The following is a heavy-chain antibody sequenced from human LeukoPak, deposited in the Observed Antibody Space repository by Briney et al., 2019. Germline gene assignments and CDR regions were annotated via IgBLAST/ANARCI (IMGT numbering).Heavy chain of an antibody. CDR2: IWYDGSNK. Sequence: GGSLRLSCAASGFTFSSYGMHWVRQAPGKGLEWVAVIWYDGSNKYYADSVKGRFTISRDNSKNTLYLQMNSLRAEDTAVYYCVSSLGNYDFWSGTWGQGTLVTVSS. D-gene: IGHD3-3*01. V-gene: IGHV3-33*01. CDR3: VSSLGNYDFWSGT. J-gene: IGHJ5*02. CDR1: GFTFSSYG.